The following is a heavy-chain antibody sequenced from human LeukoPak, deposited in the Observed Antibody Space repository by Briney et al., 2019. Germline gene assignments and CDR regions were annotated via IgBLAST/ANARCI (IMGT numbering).Heavy chain of an antibody. Sequence: GGSLRLSCAASGFTFSSYAMHWVRQAPGKGLERVAVISYDGSNKYSADSVKGRFTISRDNSKNTLYLQMNSLRAEDTAVYYCGRGGYSSSWYKVATRYFDYWGQGTLVTVS. D-gene: IGHD6-13*01. J-gene: IGHJ4*02. CDR2: ISYDGSNK. V-gene: IGHV3-30*04. CDR1: GFTFSSYA. CDR3: GRGGYSSSWYKVATRYFDY.